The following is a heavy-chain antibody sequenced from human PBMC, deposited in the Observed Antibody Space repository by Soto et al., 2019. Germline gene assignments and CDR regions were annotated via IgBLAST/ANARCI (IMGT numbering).Heavy chain of an antibody. CDR1: GFSFTGYY. J-gene: IGHJ4*02. CDR3: ARVDVVVVAATLDY. D-gene: IGHD2-15*01. CDR2: ISAYNGNT. V-gene: IGHV1-18*04. Sequence: ASVKVSCKASGFSFTGYYIHWLRQAPGQGLEWMGWISAYNGNTNYAQKLQGRVTMTTDTSTSTAYMELRSLRSDDTAVYYCARVDVVVVAATLDYWGQGTLVTVSS.